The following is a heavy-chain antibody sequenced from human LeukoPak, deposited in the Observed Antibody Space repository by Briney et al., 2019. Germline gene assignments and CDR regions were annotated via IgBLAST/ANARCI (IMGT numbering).Heavy chain of an antibody. CDR3: TLAAAGPNWFDP. D-gene: IGHD6-13*01. Sequence: ASVTVSCKASGYTFTSYDINWVRQAAGQGLEWMGWMNPNSGNTGYAQKFQGRVTMTRNTSISTAYMELSSLRSEDTAVYYCTLAAAGPNWFDPWGQGTLVTVSS. J-gene: IGHJ5*02. CDR1: GYTFTSYD. V-gene: IGHV1-8*01. CDR2: MNPNSGNT.